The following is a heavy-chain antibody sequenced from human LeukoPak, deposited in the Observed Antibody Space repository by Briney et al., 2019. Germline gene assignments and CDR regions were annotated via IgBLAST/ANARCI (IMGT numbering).Heavy chain of an antibody. D-gene: IGHD3-16*02. CDR3: ARAVITFGGVIVIYHYFDY. Sequence: GGSLRLSCAASGFTFSSYSMNWVRQAPGKGLEWVSSISSSSSYIYYADSVKGRFTISRDNAKNSLYLQMNSLRAEDTAVYYCARAVITFGGVIVIYHYFDYWGQGTLVTVSS. V-gene: IGHV3-21*01. J-gene: IGHJ4*02. CDR2: ISSSSSYI. CDR1: GFTFSSYS.